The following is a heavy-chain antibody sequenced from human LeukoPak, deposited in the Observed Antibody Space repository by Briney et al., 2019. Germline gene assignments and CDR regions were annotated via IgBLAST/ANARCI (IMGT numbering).Heavy chain of an antibody. CDR3: ARVGSYDFWSGWYFDY. Sequence: ASVKVSCKASGYTFTSYYMHWVRQAPGQGLEWMGIINPSGGSTSYAQKFQGRVTMTRDTSTSTVYMELSSLRSEDTAVYYCARVGSYDFWSGWYFDYWGQGTLVTVSS. CDR2: INPSGGST. D-gene: IGHD3-3*01. V-gene: IGHV1-46*01. J-gene: IGHJ4*02. CDR1: GYTFTSYY.